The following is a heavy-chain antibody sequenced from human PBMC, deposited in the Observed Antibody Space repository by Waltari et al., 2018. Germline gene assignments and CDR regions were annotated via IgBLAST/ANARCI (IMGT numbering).Heavy chain of an antibody. Sequence: QVQLVQSGAEVKKPGSSVKVSCKASGGTFSSYTISWVRQAPGQGLEWMGRIIPILGIANYAQKCQGRVTITADKSTSTAYMELSSLRSEDTAVYYCARAPRYCSGGSCYGWFDPWGQGTLVTVSS. CDR3: ARAPRYCSGGSCYGWFDP. CDR1: GGTFSSYT. D-gene: IGHD2-15*01. V-gene: IGHV1-69*02. J-gene: IGHJ5*02. CDR2: IIPILGIA.